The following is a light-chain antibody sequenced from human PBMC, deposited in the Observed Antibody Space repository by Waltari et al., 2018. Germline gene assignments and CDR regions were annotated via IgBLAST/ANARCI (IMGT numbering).Light chain of an antibody. CDR3: SSYTSSNTCV. CDR2: DVS. J-gene: IGLJ3*02. Sequence: QSALTQPASVSGSPGQSITISCTGTSSDVGGYNYVSWYQQHPGKAPKLMIYDVSNRPAVLSNRFSSSKSDNTASLTIAGLQAEDEAVYYCSSYTSSNTCVFGGGTKLTVL. V-gene: IGLV2-14*03. CDR1: SSDVGGYNY.